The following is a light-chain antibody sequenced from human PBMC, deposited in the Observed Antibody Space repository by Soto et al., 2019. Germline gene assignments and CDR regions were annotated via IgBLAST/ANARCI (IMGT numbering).Light chain of an antibody. J-gene: IGKJ1*01. Sequence: AIQMTQSPSSLYASVGDRVTITCRASQETKNDLGWYQQKPGKAPKLLIYAASSLQSGVPSRFSGSGSGTDFSLTISSLQPEDSATYYCLQNYNYPWTFGQGTKVEIK. CDR3: LQNYNYPWT. CDR1: QETKND. CDR2: AAS. V-gene: IGKV1-6*01.